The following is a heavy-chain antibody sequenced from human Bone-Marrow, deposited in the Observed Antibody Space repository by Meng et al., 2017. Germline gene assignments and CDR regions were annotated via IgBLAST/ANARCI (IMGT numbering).Heavy chain of an antibody. Sequence: GESLKISCAGSGLTFSSHWMSWVRQAPGKGLEWVANIKQDGTEKDYVDSVKGRFTISRDNSKNTLYLQMNSLRAEDTAVYYCAKSGLEGLLWFGELFFYAFDIWGQGTMVTVSS. CDR1: GLTFSSHW. CDR3: AKSGLEGLLWFGELFFYAFDI. V-gene: IGHV3-7*03. CDR2: IKQDGTEK. D-gene: IGHD3-10*01. J-gene: IGHJ3*02.